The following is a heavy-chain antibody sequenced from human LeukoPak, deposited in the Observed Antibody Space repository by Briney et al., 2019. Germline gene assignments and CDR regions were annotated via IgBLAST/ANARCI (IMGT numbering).Heavy chain of an antibody. CDR1: GFTFSTYT. Sequence: GGSLRLSCAASGFTFSTYTMNWVRQAPGKGLEWVSHISSSSSYIYYADSVKGRFTISRDNAKNTLYLQMNSLRAEDTAVYYCARENNYYESSAYYTSHIDYWGQGTLVTVSS. CDR3: ARENNYYESSAYYTSHIDY. CDR2: ISSSSSYI. J-gene: IGHJ4*02. D-gene: IGHD3-22*01. V-gene: IGHV3-21*01.